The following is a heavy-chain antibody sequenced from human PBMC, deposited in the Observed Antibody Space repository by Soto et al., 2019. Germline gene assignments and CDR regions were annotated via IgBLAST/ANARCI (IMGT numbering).Heavy chain of an antibody. CDR1: GGSIDSFY. J-gene: IGHJ4*02. D-gene: IGHD3-10*01. CDR2: IYYTGST. Sequence: SATLSLTCTVSGGSIDSFYWSWIRQSPGKGLEWIGYIYYTGSTVYNPSLKTRVTISLDTSKTQFSLKLRSVTAADTAVYYCARVKYGSGSYLHTFDYWGQGALVTVSS. CDR3: ARVKYGSGSYLHTFDY. V-gene: IGHV4-59*01.